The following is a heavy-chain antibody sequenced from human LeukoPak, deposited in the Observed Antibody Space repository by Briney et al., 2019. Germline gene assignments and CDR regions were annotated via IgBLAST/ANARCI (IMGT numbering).Heavy chain of an antibody. J-gene: IGHJ5*02. CDR2: ISGSGGST. CDR3: ARDTAMVNWFDP. V-gene: IGHV3-23*01. CDR1: GFTFSSYA. D-gene: IGHD5-18*01. Sequence: GGSLRLSCAASGFTFSSYAMSWVRQAPGKGLEWVSAISGSGGSTYYADSVKGRLTVSRDNAKNSLYLQMNSLRAEDTAVYYCARDTAMVNWFDPWGQGTLVTVSS.